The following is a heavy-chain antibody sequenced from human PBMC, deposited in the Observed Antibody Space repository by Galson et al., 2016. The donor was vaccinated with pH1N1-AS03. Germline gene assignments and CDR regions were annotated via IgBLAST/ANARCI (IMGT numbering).Heavy chain of an antibody. CDR1: GSIFTNYW. CDR3: ARTQQELLEWGSNYFCMDV. Sequence: QSGAEVKKPGESLRISCEGSGSIFTNYWITWVRQMPGKGLEWMGSIYPGDSETRYSPSFQGQVTISADKSINTAYLQWRSLKASDTAMYYCARTQQELLEWGSNYFCMDVWGKGTTVTVFS. V-gene: IGHV5-51*03. D-gene: IGHD1-26*01. CDR2: IYPGDSET. J-gene: IGHJ6*03.